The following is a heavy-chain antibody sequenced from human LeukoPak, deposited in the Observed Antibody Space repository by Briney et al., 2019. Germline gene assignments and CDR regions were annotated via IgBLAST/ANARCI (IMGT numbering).Heavy chain of an antibody. Sequence: PGGSLRLSCAASGFTFSSYEMNWVRQAPGKGLEWVAAISYDGSNKYYADSVKGRFTISRDNSKNSLYLQMNSLRAEDTAVYYCAELGITMVGVVWGKRDTGTTSS. V-gene: IGHV3-30*04. CDR1: GFTFSSYE. D-gene: IGHD3-10*02. CDR3: AELGITMVGVV. CDR2: ISYDGSNK. J-gene: IGHJ6*01.